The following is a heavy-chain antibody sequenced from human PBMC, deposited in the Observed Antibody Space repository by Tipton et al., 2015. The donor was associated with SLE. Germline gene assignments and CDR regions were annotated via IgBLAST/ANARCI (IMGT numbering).Heavy chain of an antibody. CDR2: IYYSGST. D-gene: IGHD6-13*01. J-gene: IGHJ2*01. CDR3: ASEQQQLVRYFDL. V-gene: IGHV4-61*01. CDR1: GGSISSGSYY. Sequence: TLSLTCTVSGGSISSGSYYWSWIRQPPGTGLEWIGYIYYSGSTNYNPSLKSRVTISVDTSKNQFSLKLSSVTAADTAVYYWASEQQQLVRYFDLWGRGTLVTVSS.